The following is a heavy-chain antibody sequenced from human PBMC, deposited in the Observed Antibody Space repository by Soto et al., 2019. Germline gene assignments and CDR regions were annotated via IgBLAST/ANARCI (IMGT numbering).Heavy chain of an antibody. CDR1: GYTFINYD. CDR3: ARRRGSNGWFDL. D-gene: IGHD2-8*01. CDR2: MNPDSGNT. Sequence: QVQPVQSGAEVKKPGASVKVSCKASGYTFINYDINWVRQATGQGLEWVGWMNPDSGNTGYAQNFQGRVTMTGNTSISSVYMELSSLTSEDTAVYYCARRRGSNGWFDLWGQGTLVTVSS. V-gene: IGHV1-8*01. J-gene: IGHJ5*02.